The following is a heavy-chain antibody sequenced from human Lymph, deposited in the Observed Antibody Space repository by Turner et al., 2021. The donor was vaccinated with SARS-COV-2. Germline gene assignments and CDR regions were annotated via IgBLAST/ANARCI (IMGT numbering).Heavy chain of an antibody. Sequence: QVQLVQFGAGVKKPGASGKGPCKVSGYTLTELSMHWVRQAPGKGLEWMGGFDPEDGEIIYAQKFQGRVTMTEDTSTDTAYMELSSLRSEDTAVYYCATVLCTGSSCYYYGMDVWGQGTTVTVSS. D-gene: IGHD2-15*01. CDR3: ATVLCTGSSCYYYGMDV. CDR2: FDPEDGEI. CDR1: GYTLTELS. V-gene: IGHV1-24*01. J-gene: IGHJ6*02.